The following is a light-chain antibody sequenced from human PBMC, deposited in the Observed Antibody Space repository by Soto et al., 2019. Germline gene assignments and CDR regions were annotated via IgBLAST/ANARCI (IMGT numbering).Light chain of an antibody. CDR2: GAS. CDR3: QQYGRTGT. V-gene: IGKV3-20*01. Sequence: VLTQSPATLSLSPGERATLSCRASQTVSSFLAWYQQKPGQAPRLLIHGASNRATGIPDRFSGSGSGTDFTLTISRLEAEDFAVYYCQQYGRTGTFGQGTKVDIK. J-gene: IGKJ1*01. CDR1: QTVSSF.